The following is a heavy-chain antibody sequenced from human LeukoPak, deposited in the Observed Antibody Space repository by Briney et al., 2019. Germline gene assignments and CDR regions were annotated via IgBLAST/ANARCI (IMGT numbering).Heavy chain of an antibody. CDR1: GGSISSHY. V-gene: IGHV4-59*11. Sequence: SETLSLTCTVSGGSISSHYWSWIRQPPGKGLEWIGYIYYSGSTNYNPSLKSRVTISVDTFKNQFSLKLSSVTAADTAVYYCARTAVGATYYFDYWGQGTLVTVSS. D-gene: IGHD1-26*01. CDR2: IYYSGST. CDR3: ARTAVGATYYFDY. J-gene: IGHJ4*02.